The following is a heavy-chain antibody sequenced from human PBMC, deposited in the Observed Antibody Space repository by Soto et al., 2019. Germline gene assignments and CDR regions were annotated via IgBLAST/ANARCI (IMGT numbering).Heavy chain of an antibody. CDR2: INAGNGNT. D-gene: IGHD3-22*01. J-gene: IGHJ6*02. V-gene: IGHV1-3*01. CDR1: GYTFTSYA. Sequence: ASVKVSCKAFGYTFTSYAMHWVRQAPGQRLEWMGWINAGNGNTKYSQKFQGRVTITRDTSASTAYMELSSLRSEDTAVYYCARETYYYDSSAYYPYYYGMDVWGQGTTVTVSS. CDR3: ARETYYYDSSAYYPYYYGMDV.